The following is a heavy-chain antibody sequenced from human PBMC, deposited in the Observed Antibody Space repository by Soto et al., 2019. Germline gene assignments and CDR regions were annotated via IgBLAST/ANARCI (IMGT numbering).Heavy chain of an antibody. J-gene: IGHJ6*02. Sequence: QVQLVQSGAEVKKPGSSVRVSCKASGDTFTGHAITWVRQAPAQGLEWLGVITPLLGTANYAPNFQGRGTITADDPATTTFLDLTSLKFDDTAVYYCARLRLEPEGANIPLMFGLDVWGQGTTVTVSS. CDR1: GDTFTGHA. V-gene: IGHV1-69*01. CDR2: ITPLLGTA. CDR3: ARLRLEPEGANIPLMFGLDV. D-gene: IGHD2-8*01.